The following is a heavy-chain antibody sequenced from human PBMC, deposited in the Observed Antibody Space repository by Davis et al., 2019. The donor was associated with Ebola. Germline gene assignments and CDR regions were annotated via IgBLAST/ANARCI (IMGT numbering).Heavy chain of an antibody. CDR1: GYSFTSYW. V-gene: IGHV5-51*01. Sequence: GESLKISCQGSGYSFTSYWIGWVRQMPGKGLEWMGIIYPGDSDTRYSPSFQGQVTISADKSISTAYLQWSSLKASDTAMYYCARGPTVVIAAATADAFDVWGQGTMVAVSS. D-gene: IGHD2-15*01. J-gene: IGHJ3*01. CDR3: ARGPTVVIAAATADAFDV. CDR2: IYPGDSDT.